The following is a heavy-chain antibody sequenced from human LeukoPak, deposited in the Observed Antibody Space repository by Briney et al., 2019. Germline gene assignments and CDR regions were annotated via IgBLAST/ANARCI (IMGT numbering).Heavy chain of an antibody. CDR3: TTPKIAAAYYYYMDV. J-gene: IGHJ6*03. CDR1: GFTFSNAW. Sequence: GGSLRLSCAASGFTFSNAWMSWVRQAPGKGLEWVGRIKSKTDGGTTDYAAPVKGRFTISRDDSKNTLYLQMNSLKTEDAAVYYCTTPKIAAAYYYYMDVWGKGTTVTVSS. V-gene: IGHV3-15*01. D-gene: IGHD6-13*01. CDR2: IKSKTDGGTT.